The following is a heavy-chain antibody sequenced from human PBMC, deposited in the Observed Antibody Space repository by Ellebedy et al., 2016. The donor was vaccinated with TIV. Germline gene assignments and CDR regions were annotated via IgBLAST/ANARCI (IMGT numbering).Heavy chain of an antibody. CDR3: ARDSSSWSRVFFDS. D-gene: IGHD6-13*01. Sequence: GESLKISCAASGFTFDSYWMTWVRQAPGKGLEWEANIKQDGSERYYVDSVKGRFTISRHNAKNSLYLQMNSLRAEDTAVYYCARDSSSWSRVFFDSWGQGTLVTVSS. J-gene: IGHJ4*02. CDR2: IKQDGSER. CDR1: GFTFDSYW. V-gene: IGHV3-7*01.